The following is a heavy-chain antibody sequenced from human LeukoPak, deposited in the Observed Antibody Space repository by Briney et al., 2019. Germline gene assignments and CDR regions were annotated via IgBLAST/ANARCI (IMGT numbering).Heavy chain of an antibody. J-gene: IGHJ4*02. V-gene: IGHV4-31*03. Sequence: SQTLSLTCTVSGGSISSGGYYWSWIRQHPGKGLEWIGYIYYSGSTYYNPSLKSRVTISVDTSKNQFSLKLSSVTAADTAVYYCARGSVAGNSFDYWGQGTLVTVSS. CDR3: ARGSVAGNSFDY. CDR2: IYYSGST. D-gene: IGHD6-19*01. CDR1: GGSISSGGYY.